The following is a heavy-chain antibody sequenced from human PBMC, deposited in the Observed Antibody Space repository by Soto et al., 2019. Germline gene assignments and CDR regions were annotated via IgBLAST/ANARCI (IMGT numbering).Heavy chain of an antibody. Sequence: QPGGSLRLSCAASGFTFTSYTMNWVRQAPGKGLEWVAFISYDGTNTYYADSVKGRFTISRDNSKNTLYLQMISLTTDDTAVYYCARSRALISWFDPWGQGTLVTVSS. CDR1: GFTFTSYT. D-gene: IGHD2-21*01. CDR3: ARSRALISWFDP. CDR2: ISYDGTNT. J-gene: IGHJ5*02. V-gene: IGHV3-30-3*01.